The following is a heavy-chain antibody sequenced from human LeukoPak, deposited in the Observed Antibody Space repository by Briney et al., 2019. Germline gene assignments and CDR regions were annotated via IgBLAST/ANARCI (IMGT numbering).Heavy chain of an antibody. CDR2: IKQDGSEK. CDR1: GFTFSSYW. V-gene: IGHV3-7*01. CDR3: ARGVPSYDILTPFDY. D-gene: IGHD3-9*01. J-gene: IGHJ4*02. Sequence: GGSLRLSCAASGFTFSSYWMSWVRQAPGKGLEWVANIKQDGSEKYYVDSVKGRFTISRDNSKNTLYLQMNSLRAEDTAVYYCARGVPSYDILTPFDYWGQGTLVTVSS.